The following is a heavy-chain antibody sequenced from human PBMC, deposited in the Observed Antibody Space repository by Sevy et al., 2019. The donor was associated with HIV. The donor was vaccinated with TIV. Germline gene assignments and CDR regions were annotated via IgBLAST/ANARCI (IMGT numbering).Heavy chain of an antibody. CDR1: GFTFSSYA. CDR2: ISYDGSNK. J-gene: IGHJ6*02. Sequence: GESLKISCAASGFTFSSYAMHWVRQAPGKGLEWVAVISYDGSNKYDADSVKGRFTISRDNSKNTLNLQMNSLRAEDTAVYYCATTESSYYDFCCGMDVWGQGTTVTVSS. D-gene: IGHD3-3*01. CDR3: ATTESSYYDFCCGMDV. V-gene: IGHV3-30*04.